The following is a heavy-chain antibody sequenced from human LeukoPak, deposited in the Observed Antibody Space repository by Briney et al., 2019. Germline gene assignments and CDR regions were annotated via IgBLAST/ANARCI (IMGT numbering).Heavy chain of an antibody. D-gene: IGHD6-19*01. V-gene: IGHV3-74*01. Sequence: GGSLRLSCAASGFTFSSYWMHWVRQAPGKGLVWVSRINSDGSSTSYADSVKGRFTISRDNAKNSLYLQMNSLRAEDTAVYYCASSFDSSVLDYWGQGTLVTVSS. CDR2: INSDGSST. CDR3: ASSFDSSVLDY. J-gene: IGHJ4*02. CDR1: GFTFSSYW.